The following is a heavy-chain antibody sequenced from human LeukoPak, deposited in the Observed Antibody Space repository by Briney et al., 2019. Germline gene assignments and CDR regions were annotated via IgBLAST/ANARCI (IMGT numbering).Heavy chain of an antibody. D-gene: IGHD5-24*01. J-gene: IGHJ3*02. CDR2: ISRRGNTV. Sequence: GGSLRFSCAASGFTFSSYEMNWVRQARGKGLEWVSYISRRGNTVYYTDSVEGRFTISRDNAKSSLYLQMNSLRAEDTALYYCARDRDGYNAFDIWGQGTMVIVSS. V-gene: IGHV3-48*03. CDR1: GFTFSSYE. CDR3: ARDRDGYNAFDI.